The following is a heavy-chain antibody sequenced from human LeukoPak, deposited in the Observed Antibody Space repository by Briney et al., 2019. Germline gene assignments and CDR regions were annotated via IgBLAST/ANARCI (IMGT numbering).Heavy chain of an antibody. D-gene: IGHD6-13*01. J-gene: IGHJ4*02. CDR1: GGSISSGSHY. CDR2: IYTSGST. Sequence: PSETLSLTCTVSGGSISSGSHYWSWIRQPAGKGLEWIGRIYTSGSTYYNPSPKGRVTISVDTSKNQFSLKLTSVTAADTAVYYCARDASSWPYFDHWGQGTLVTVSS. CDR3: ARDASSWPYFDH. V-gene: IGHV4-61*02.